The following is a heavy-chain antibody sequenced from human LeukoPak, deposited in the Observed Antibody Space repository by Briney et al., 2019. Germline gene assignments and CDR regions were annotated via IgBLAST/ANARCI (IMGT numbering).Heavy chain of an antibody. J-gene: IGHJ4*02. CDR1: GYTFTSYY. CDR3: ARPRNPYSSSWPSFDY. CDR2: INPSSGST. D-gene: IGHD6-13*01. Sequence: GASVKVSCKASGYTFTSYYMHWVRQAPGQGLEWMGIINPSSGSTSYARKFQGRVTMTRDTSTSTVYMELSSLTSEDTAIYYCARPRNPYSSSWPSFDYWGQGTLVTVSS. V-gene: IGHV1-46*01.